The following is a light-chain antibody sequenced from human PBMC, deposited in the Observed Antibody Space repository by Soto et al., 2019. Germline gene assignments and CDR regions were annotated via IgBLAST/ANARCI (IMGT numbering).Light chain of an antibody. V-gene: IGKV3-15*01. CDR1: QSVSSN. CDR3: QQYTTWTP. CDR2: GAS. J-gene: IGKJ1*01. Sequence: EIVMTQSPATLSVSPGGRATLSCRASQSVSSNLAWYQQKSGQAPRLLIYGASTRATGIPARFSGSGSGTEFTLTISSLQSEDFAVYYCQQYTTWTPFGQGTKVDIK.